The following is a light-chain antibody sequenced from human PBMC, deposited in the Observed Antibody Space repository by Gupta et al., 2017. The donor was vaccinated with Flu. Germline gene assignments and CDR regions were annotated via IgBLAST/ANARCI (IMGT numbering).Light chain of an antibody. Sequence: QKVTSSCSGSNSNIGNNFVSWYQLLPGTATKLLNYDNNKRPAGIPGRFAGNKAGTSATIGISGHQNGDEADYYCANWDNNMRGVFGGGTKLTVL. CDR3: ANWDNNMRGV. CDR2: DNN. V-gene: IGLV1-51*01. CDR1: NSNIGNNF. J-gene: IGLJ3*02.